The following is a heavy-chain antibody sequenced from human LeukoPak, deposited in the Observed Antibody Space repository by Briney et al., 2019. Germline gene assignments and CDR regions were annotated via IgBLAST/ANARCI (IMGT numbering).Heavy chain of an antibody. D-gene: IGHD2-2*01. CDR1: GGSISSSNW. CDR3: ARGEDIVVVPAAMGGAFDI. CDR2: IYHSGST. Sequence: KPSETLSLTCAVSGGSISSSNWWSWVRQPPGKGLEWIGEIYHSGSTNYNPSLKSRVTISVDKSKNQFSLKLSSVTAADTAVYYCARGEDIVVVPAAMGGAFDIWGQGTMVTVSS. J-gene: IGHJ3*02. V-gene: IGHV4-4*02.